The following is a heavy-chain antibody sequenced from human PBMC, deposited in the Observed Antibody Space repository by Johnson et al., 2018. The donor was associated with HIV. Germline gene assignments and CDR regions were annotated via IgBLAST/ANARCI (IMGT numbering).Heavy chain of an antibody. CDR2: IAHDESIT. CDR1: GFTFSSYG. CDR3: AKDDNLGVWYSDAFDI. D-gene: IGHD2-21*02. V-gene: IGHV3-30*02. Sequence: VQLVESGGGVVQPGGSLRLSCAASGFTFSSYGMHWVRQAPGKGLEWVAFIAHDESITHYADSVKGRFTMSRDNSKNTLYLQMKSLRAEDTAIYYCAKDDNLGVWYSDAFDIWGQGTVVTVSS. J-gene: IGHJ3*02.